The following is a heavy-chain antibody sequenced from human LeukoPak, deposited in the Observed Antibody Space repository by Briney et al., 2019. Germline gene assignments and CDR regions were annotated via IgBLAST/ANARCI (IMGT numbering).Heavy chain of an antibody. D-gene: IGHD3-22*01. CDR1: GYTFTSYY. CDR2: INPSGGST. Sequence: ASVKVSCKASGYTFTSYYMHWVRQAPGQGLEWMGIINPSGGSTSYAQKFQGRVTMTRDTSTSTVYMELSSLRSEDTAVYYCARGSPEYDSSVYYLDYWGQGTLVTVYS. CDR3: ARGSPEYDSSVYYLDY. V-gene: IGHV1-46*01. J-gene: IGHJ4*02.